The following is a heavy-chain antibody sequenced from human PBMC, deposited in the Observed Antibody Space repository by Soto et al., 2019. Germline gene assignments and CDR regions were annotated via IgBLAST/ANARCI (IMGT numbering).Heavy chain of an antibody. CDR1: GYTFTSYD. CDR3: ASRPLVLVPAAEAHFDY. D-gene: IGHD2-2*01. J-gene: IGHJ4*02. V-gene: IGHV1-8*01. CDR2: MNPNSGNT. Sequence: ASVKVSCKASGYTFTSYDINWVRQATGQGLEWMGWMNPNSGNTGYAQKFQGRVTMTRNTSISTAYMELSSLRSEDTAVYYCASRPLVLVPAAEAHFDYWGQGTLVTVSS.